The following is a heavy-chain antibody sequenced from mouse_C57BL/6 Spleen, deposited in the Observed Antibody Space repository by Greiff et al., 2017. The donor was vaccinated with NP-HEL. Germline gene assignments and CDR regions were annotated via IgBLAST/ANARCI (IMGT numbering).Heavy chain of an antibody. D-gene: IGHD1-1*01. V-gene: IGHV1-26*01. CDR3: ARDLLLRH. CDR1: GYTFTDYY. Sequence: EVQLQQSGPELVKPGASVKISCKASGYTFTDYYMNWVKQSHGKSLEWIGDINPNNGGTSYNQKFKGKATLTVDKSSSPAYMELRSLTSEDSAVYYCARDLLLRHWGQGTTLTVSS. CDR2: INPNNGGT. J-gene: IGHJ2*01.